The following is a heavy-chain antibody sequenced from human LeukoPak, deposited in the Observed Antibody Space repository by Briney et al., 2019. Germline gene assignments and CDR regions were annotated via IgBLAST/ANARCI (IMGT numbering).Heavy chain of an antibody. D-gene: IGHD5-18*01. J-gene: IGHJ4*02. CDR2: INPNSGGT. CDR1: GYTFTGYY. V-gene: IGHV1-2*02. CDR3: ARDVDTAMVRDY. Sequence: ASVKVSCKASGYTFTGYYMHWVRQAPGQGLEWMGWINPNSGGTNYAQKFQGRVTTTRDTSISTAYMELSRLRSDDTAVYYCARDVDTAMVRDYWGQGTLVTVSS.